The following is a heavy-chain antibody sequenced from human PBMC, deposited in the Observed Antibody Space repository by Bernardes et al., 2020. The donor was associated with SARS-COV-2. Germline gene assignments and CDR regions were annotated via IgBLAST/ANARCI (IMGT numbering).Heavy chain of an antibody. CDR3: ARQWISGTPDYYYFALDI. J-gene: IGHJ6*02. V-gene: IGHV4-59*08. D-gene: IGHD5-12*01. Sequence: SETLSLTCTVSGDPISNYYWSWIRQPPGKGLEWIGYIYYSGRTNYNPSLKSRVTISADTSKNQFSLKLSSVTAADTAVYYCARQWISGTPDYYYFALDIWGQGTTVTVSS. CDR1: GDPISNYY. CDR2: IYYSGRT.